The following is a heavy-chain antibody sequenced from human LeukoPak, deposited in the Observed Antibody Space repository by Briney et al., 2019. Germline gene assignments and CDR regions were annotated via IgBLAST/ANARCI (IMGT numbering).Heavy chain of an antibody. CDR1: GYTFTSYY. V-gene: IGHV1-46*01. CDR2: INPSGGST. J-gene: IGHJ3*02. D-gene: IGHD3-10*01. CDR3: ARDGSGSYDAFDI. Sequence: ASVKFSCKASGYTFTSYYMHWVRQAPGQGLEWMGIINPSGGSTSYAQKFQGRVTMTRDTSTSTVYMELNSLRAEDTAVYYCARDGSGSYDAFDIWGQGTMVTVSS.